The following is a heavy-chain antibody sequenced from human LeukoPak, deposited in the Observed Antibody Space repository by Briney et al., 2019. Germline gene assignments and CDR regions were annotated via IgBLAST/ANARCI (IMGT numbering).Heavy chain of an antibody. Sequence: GGSLRLSCAASGFTVSSSFMTWVRQAPGKGLECVSVIRDDGNTYYADSVKGRFTISRDKSKNTLFLQMNSLSPEDTALYCCVRGHYAASASWGQGTLVTVSS. CDR3: VRGHYAASAS. CDR2: IRDDGNT. CDR1: GFTVSSSF. D-gene: IGHD4/OR15-4a*01. V-gene: IGHV3-53*01. J-gene: IGHJ5*02.